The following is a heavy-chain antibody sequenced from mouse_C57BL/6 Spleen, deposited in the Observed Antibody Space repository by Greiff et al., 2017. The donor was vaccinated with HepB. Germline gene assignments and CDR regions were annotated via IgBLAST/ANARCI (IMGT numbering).Heavy chain of an antibody. D-gene: IGHD1-1*01. J-gene: IGHJ1*03. CDR3: ARSHYGSSYWYFDV. CDR1: GYTFTSYW. V-gene: IGHV1-53*01. CDR2: INPSNGGT. Sequence: VQLQQSGTELVKPGASVKLSCKASGYTFTSYWMHWVKQRPGQGLEWIGNINPSNGGTNYNEKFKSKATLTVDKSSSTAYMQLSSLTSEDSAVYYGARSHYGSSYWYFDVWGTGTTVTVSS.